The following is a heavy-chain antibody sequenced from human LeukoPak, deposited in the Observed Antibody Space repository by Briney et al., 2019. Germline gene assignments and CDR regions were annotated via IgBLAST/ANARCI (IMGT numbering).Heavy chain of an antibody. J-gene: IGHJ4*02. CDR3: ARRGVEWLTLIDY. V-gene: IGHV4-61*01. CDR1: GGSVSSGSYY. CDR2: IYYSGST. D-gene: IGHD3-3*01. Sequence: SETLSLTCTVSGGSVSSGSYYWSWIRQPPGKGLEWIGYIYYSGSTNYNPSLKSRVTISVDTSKNQFSLKLSSVTAADTAVSYCARRGVEWLTLIDYWGQGTLVTVSS.